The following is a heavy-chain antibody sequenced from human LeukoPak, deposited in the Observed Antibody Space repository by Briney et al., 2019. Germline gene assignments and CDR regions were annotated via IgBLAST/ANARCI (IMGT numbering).Heavy chain of an antibody. J-gene: IGHJ4*02. CDR3: AKVKVRFGELPDY. CDR1: GFTFSNYV. D-gene: IGHD3-10*01. Sequence: PGGSLRLSCAASGFTFSNYVMHWVRQAPGKGLEWVAFIRYDGSNKYYADSVKGRFTISRDNSKSTLYLQMNSLRAEDTAVYYCAKVKVRFGELPDYWGQGTLVTVSS. V-gene: IGHV3-30*02. CDR2: IRYDGSNK.